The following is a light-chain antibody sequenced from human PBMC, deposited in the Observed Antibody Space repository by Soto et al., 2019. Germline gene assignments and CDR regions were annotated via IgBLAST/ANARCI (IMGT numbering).Light chain of an antibody. CDR3: AAWDDSLNGSL. CDR2: SNN. CDR1: SSNIGSNT. J-gene: IGLJ2*01. V-gene: IGLV1-44*01. Sequence: QSVLTQPPSASGTPGQRVTISCSGSSSNIGSNTVNWYQQLPGTAPKLLIYSNNQRPPGVPDRFSGSKSGTSASLAISGLQTEDEAGYYCAAWDDSLNGSLFGGGTKLTVL.